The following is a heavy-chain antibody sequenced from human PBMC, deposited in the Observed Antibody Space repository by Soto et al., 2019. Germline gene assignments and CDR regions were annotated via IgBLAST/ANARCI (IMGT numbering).Heavy chain of an antibody. CDR2: IWYDGSNK. Sequence: QVQLVESGGGVVQPGRSLRLSCAASGFTFSSYGMHWVRQAPGKGLEWVAVIWYDGSNKYYADSVKGRFTISRDNSKNTLYLQMNSLRAEDTAVYYCAAGRYFDRLPLDYWGQGTLVTVSS. CDR1: GFTFSSYG. V-gene: IGHV3-33*01. D-gene: IGHD3-9*01. J-gene: IGHJ4*02. CDR3: AAGRYFDRLPLDY.